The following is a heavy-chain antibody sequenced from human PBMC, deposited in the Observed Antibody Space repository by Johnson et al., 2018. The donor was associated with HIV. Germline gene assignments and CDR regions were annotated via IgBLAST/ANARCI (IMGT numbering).Heavy chain of an antibody. V-gene: IGHV3-23*04. CDR1: GFTFKNYW. J-gene: IGHJ3*02. Sequence: MLLVESGGGLVQPGGSLRLSCVVSGFTFKNYWMNWVRQAPGKGLEWVSAISSSGGSTYYADSVKGRFTISRDNSKNPLHLQMNSLRAEDTAVYYCANYAGLGAFDIWGQGTMVTVSS. D-gene: IGHD4-17*01. CDR3: ANYAGLGAFDI. CDR2: ISSSGGST.